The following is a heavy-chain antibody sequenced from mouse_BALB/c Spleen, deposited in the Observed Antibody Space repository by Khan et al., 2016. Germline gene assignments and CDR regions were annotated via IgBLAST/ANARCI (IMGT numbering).Heavy chain of an antibody. Sequence: EVELVESGGGLVQPGGSLRLSCATSGFTFTDYYMSWVRQSPGKALEWLGFIRNKANGYTIEYSASVMGRFTISRDNSQSILYLQMNTLRAENRTTYYCARLMHYYAMDYRSQGTSVTVSS. V-gene: IGHV7-3*02. CDR1: GFTFTDYY. J-gene: IGHJ4*01. CDR3: ARLMHYYAMDY. CDR2: IRNKANGYTI.